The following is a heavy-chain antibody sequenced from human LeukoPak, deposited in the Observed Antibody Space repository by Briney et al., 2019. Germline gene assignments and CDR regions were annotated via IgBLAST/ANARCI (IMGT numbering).Heavy chain of an antibody. CDR1: GFTFSSYW. CDR3: AKDGDYSYYYYYMDV. Sequence: LAGGSLRLSCAASGFTFSSYWMHWVRQAPGKGLVWVSRINSDGSSTSYADSVKGRFTISRDNSKNTLYLQMNSLRAEDTAVYYCAKDGDYSYYYYYMDVWGKGTTVTISS. V-gene: IGHV3-74*01. CDR2: INSDGSST. D-gene: IGHD4-17*01. J-gene: IGHJ6*03.